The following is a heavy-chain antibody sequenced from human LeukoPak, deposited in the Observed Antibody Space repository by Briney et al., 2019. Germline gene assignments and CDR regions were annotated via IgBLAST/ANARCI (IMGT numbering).Heavy chain of an antibody. CDR2: IYTSGST. CDR3: ARVALAGAFDI. D-gene: IGHD6-19*01. V-gene: IGHV4-4*07. CDR1: GGSINSYY. J-gene: IGHJ3*02. Sequence: SETLSLTCTVSGGSINSYYWSWIRQPAGKGLEWIGRIYTSGSTNYNPSLKSRVTMSVDTSKNQFSLKLSSVTAADTVVYYCARVALAGAFDILGQGTMVTVSS.